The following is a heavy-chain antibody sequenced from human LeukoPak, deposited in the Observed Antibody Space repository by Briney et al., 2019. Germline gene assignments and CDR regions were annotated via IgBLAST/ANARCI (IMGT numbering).Heavy chain of an antibody. J-gene: IGHJ4*02. Sequence: GGSLRLSCAASGFTFSNYWMSWVRQAPGKGLEWVGNIKQDGSEIYYVDSMKGRFTISRDNAKNSLYLQMNSLRAEDTAVYYCARLRGMITFGGVIVPYYFDYWGQGTLVTVSS. CDR2: IKQDGSEI. V-gene: IGHV3-7*05. D-gene: IGHD3-16*02. CDR1: GFTFSNYW. CDR3: ARLRGMITFGGVIVPYYFDY.